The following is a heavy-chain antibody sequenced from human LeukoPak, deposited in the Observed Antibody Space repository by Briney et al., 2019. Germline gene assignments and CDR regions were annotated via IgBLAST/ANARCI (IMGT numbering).Heavy chain of an antibody. J-gene: IGHJ4*02. CDR1: GGSISSSTYY. Sequence: SETLSLTCTVSGGSISSSTYYWGWIRQPPGKGLEWIGSIYYSGNTYYNPSLKSRVTISVDTSNNQFSLKLSSVTAADTAVYYCARLSGSSWFDYWGQGTLVTVSS. CDR3: ARLSGSSWFDY. D-gene: IGHD6-13*01. V-gene: IGHV4-39*01. CDR2: IYYSGNT.